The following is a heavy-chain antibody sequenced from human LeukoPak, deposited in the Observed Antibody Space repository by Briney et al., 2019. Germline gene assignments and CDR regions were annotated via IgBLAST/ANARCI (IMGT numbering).Heavy chain of an antibody. V-gene: IGHV3-23*01. D-gene: IGHD2-2*01. CDR2: ISGSGGNT. J-gene: IGHJ4*02. CDR3: AKAGSVVIVPAASEPPFDY. CDR1: GFTFSSYA. Sequence: GGSLRLSCAASGFTFSSYAMSWVRLAPGKGLEWVSAISGSGGNTHHADSVKGRFTISGDNSKNTLYLQMNSLRAEDTAVYYCAKAGSVVIVPAASEPPFDYWGQGTLVTVSS.